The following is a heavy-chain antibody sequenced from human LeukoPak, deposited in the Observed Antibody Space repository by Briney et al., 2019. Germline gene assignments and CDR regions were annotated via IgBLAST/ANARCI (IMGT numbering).Heavy chain of an antibody. Sequence: GGSLRLSCAASGFTFSGYSMNWVRQAPGKGLEWVSYISGSSTTIYSADSVQGRFTISRDNAKSSLYLQMNSLRDEDTAVYYCARDSYGSSGYYYVSDYWGQGTLVTVSS. CDR3: ARDSYGSSGYYYVSDY. CDR1: GFTFSGYS. CDR2: ISGSSTTI. V-gene: IGHV3-48*02. D-gene: IGHD3-22*01. J-gene: IGHJ4*02.